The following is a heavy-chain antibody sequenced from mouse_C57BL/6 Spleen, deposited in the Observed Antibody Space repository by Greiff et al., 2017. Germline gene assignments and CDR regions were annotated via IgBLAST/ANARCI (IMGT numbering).Heavy chain of an antibody. CDR3: TRGGYDGYYSYYFDY. V-gene: IGHV1-5*01. CDR1: GYTFTSYW. J-gene: IGHJ2*01. CDR2: IYPGNSDT. Sequence: EVQLQQSGTVLARPGASVKMSCKTSGYTFTSYWMHWVKQRPGQGLEWIGAIYPGNSDTSYNQKFKGKANLTAVTSASTAYMELSSLTNEDSAVYYCTRGGYDGYYSYYFDYWGQGTTLTVSS. D-gene: IGHD2-3*01.